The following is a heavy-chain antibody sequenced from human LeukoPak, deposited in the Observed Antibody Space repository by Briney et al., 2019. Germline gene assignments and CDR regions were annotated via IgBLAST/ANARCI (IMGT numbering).Heavy chain of an antibody. CDR3: ARDRGGTFGI. D-gene: IGHD2-15*01. CDR1: GFTVSSNY. J-gene: IGHJ4*02. Sequence: PGGSLRLSCAASGFTVSSNYMSWVRQAPGKGLEWVSVIYTGGSTYHADSVKGRFTISRDNSKNTLFLQMSSLRGEDTAVYFCARDRGGTFGIWGQGTLVTVSS. CDR2: IYTGGST. V-gene: IGHV3-53*01.